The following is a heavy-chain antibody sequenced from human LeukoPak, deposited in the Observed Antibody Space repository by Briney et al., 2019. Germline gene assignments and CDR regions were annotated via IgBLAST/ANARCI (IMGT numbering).Heavy chain of an antibody. Sequence: PGGSLRLSCAPSGFTFSTYAMSWVRQTPGKGLGWVAAISGDNPGTYHANSVKGRFTISRDNSKNTLHLQMSGLRAEDTARYYCAKAPVGHCSGAFCYHFDSWGQGTLVTVSS. CDR2: ISGDNPGT. D-gene: IGHD2-15*01. CDR3: AKAPVGHCSGAFCYHFDS. J-gene: IGHJ4*02. V-gene: IGHV3-23*01. CDR1: GFTFSTYA.